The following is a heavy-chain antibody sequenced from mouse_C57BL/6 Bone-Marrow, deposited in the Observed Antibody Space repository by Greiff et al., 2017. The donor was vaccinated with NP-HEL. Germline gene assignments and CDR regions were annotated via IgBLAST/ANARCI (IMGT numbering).Heavy chain of an antibody. CDR3: ASFYYYGSSDFDY. Sequence: EVKVVESGGDLVKPGGSLKLSCAASGFTFSSYGMSWVRQTPDKRLEWVATISSGGSYTYYPDSVKGRFTISRDNAKNTLYLQMSSLKSEDTAMYYCASFYYYGSSDFDYWGQGTTLTVSS. V-gene: IGHV5-6*01. D-gene: IGHD1-1*01. J-gene: IGHJ2*01. CDR1: GFTFSSYG. CDR2: ISSGGSYT.